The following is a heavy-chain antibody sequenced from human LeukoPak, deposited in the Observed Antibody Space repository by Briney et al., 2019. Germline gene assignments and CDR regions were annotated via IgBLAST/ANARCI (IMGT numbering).Heavy chain of an antibody. CDR1: GGSITTHN. J-gene: IGHJ4*02. V-gene: IGHV4-59*11. CDR2: IYFDGST. CDR3: ARERGSGGFDY. D-gene: IGHD2-15*01. Sequence: PSETLSLTCAVSGGSITTHNWNWIRQAPGKGLEWIGYIYFDGSTDYNPSLKGRVTISVDTSKNQFSLKVNSVTVADTAVYYCARERGSGGFDYWGQGTQVTVSS.